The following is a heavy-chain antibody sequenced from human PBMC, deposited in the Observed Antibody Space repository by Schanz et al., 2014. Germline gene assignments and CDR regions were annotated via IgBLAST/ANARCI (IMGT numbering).Heavy chain of an antibody. V-gene: IGHV4-59*08. J-gene: IGHJ6*02. CDR1: GVSIGGYY. CDR2: IFFSGST. CDR3: ARLGVGDKAYYYYGTDV. Sequence: QVQLQESGSGLVKPSETLSLTCTVSGVSIGGYYWSWIRQPPGKGLEWIGYIFFSGSTTYNPSFNSRVTIQVDMSKTQSALNLSSGTAADTAVYYCARLGVGDKAYYYYGTDVWGQGTTVLVSS. D-gene: IGHD1-26*01.